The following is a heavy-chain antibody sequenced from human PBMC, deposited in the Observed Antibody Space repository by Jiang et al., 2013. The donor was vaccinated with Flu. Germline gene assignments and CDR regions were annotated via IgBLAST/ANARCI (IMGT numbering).Heavy chain of an antibody. CDR2: IFYTGST. J-gene: IGHJ4*02. D-gene: IGHD2-8*02. CDR3: VRQGGGHRSGWGFKYFDF. CDR1: GGPISSSNYY. V-gene: IGHV4-39*01. Sequence: GSGLVKPSETLFLTCTVSGGPISSSNYYWGWIRQTPGKGLQWIGSIFYTGSTNHNPSLDSRASISLDTPRNLFSLELKSVTVADTGVYYCVRQGGGHRSGWGFKYFDFWGQGTLVTVSS.